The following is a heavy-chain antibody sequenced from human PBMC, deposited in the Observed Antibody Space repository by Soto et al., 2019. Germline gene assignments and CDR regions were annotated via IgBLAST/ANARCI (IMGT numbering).Heavy chain of an antibody. CDR1: GGSISRGGYS. CDR3: VRESEDETLAGYHYGLDV. V-gene: IGHV4-31*03. J-gene: IGHJ6*02. D-gene: IGHD6-13*01. Sequence: SETLSLTCTVSGGSISRGGYSWSWIRQHPGKGLEWIGYIYWSGSTYYNPSLKSRLTISIDTSKNQFSLKLTSVTAADTAVYYCVRESEDETLAGYHYGLDVWGQGTTVTVSS. CDR2: IYWSGST.